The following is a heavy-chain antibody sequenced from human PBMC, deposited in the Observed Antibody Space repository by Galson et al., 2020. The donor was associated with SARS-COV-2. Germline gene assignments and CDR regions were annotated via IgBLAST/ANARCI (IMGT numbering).Heavy chain of an antibody. CDR1: VGSISSINYY. Sequence: SETLSLTCTVSVGSISSINYYWSWIRQPAGKGLEWIGRIHTGGSTNYNPSLRSRVTISIDRSKNQFSLEMTSLTAADTAVYYCATGAVAGTGDWGQGTLVTVSS. J-gene: IGHJ4*02. CDR2: IHTGGST. CDR3: ATGAVAGTGD. D-gene: IGHD6-19*01. V-gene: IGHV4-61*02.